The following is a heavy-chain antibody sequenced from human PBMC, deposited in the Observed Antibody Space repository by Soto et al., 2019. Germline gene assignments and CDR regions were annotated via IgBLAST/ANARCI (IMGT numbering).Heavy chain of an antibody. CDR1: GGSISSGGYY. CDR3: AREGWFGEKYYFDY. V-gene: IGHV4-31*03. D-gene: IGHD3-10*01. CDR2: IYYSGST. J-gene: IGHJ4*02. Sequence: SETLSLTCTVSGGSISSGGYYWSWIRQHPGKGLEWIGYIYYSGSTYYNPSLKSRVTISVDTSKNQFSLKLSSVTAADTAVYYCAREGWFGEKYYFDYWGQGTLVTVSS.